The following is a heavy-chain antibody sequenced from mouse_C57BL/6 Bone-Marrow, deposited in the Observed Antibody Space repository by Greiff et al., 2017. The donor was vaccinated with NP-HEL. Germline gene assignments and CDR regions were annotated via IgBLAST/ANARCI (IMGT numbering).Heavy chain of an antibody. D-gene: IGHD2-3*01. CDR2: IYPGNSDT. Sequence: VQLQQSGTVLARPGASVKMSCKTSGYTFTSYWMHWVKQRPGQGLEWIGAIYPGNSDTSYNQKFKGKAKLTAVTSASTAYMELSSLTNEDSAVYYCTRVYDGYCPWFAYWGQGTLVTVSA. J-gene: IGHJ3*01. CDR1: GYTFTSYW. CDR3: TRVYDGYCPWFAY. V-gene: IGHV1-5*01.